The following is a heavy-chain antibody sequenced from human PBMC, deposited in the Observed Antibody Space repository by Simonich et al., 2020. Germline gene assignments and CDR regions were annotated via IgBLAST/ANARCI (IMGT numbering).Heavy chain of an antibody. CDR1: GGSISSYY. CDR2: IYYSERT. J-gene: IGHJ4*02. V-gene: IGHV4-59*01. CDR3: ARGGLYFDY. Sequence: QVQLQESGPGLVKPSETLSLPCTVTGGSISSYYWSWIRHPPGKGLEWIGYIYYSERTNYNPSLKSRVTISVDTSKTQFSLKLSSVTAADTAVYYCARGGLYFDYWGQGTLVTVSS. D-gene: IGHD2-15*01.